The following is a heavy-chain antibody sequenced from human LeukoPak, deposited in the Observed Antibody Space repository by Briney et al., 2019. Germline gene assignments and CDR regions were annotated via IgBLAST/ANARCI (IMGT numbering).Heavy chain of an antibody. CDR1: GYTFTGYY. V-gene: IGHV1-2*06. CDR2: INPNSGGT. CDR3: ARDQSLSRPFGRPGY. Sequence: ASVKVSCKASGYTFTGYYMHWVRQAPGQGLEWIGRINPNSGGTNYAQKFQGRVTMTRDTSISTAYMELSRLRSDDKAVYYCARDQSLSRPFGRPGYWGQGTLVTVSS. J-gene: IGHJ4*02. D-gene: IGHD3-3*01.